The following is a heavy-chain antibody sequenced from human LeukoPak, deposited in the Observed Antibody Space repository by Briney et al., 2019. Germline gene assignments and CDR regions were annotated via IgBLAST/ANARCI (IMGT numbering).Heavy chain of an antibody. Sequence: GASVKVPCKASGYTFTGYYMHWVRQAPGQGLEWMGWINPNSGGTNYAQKFQGRVTMTRDTSISAVYMELSRLRSDDTAVYYCARDGTGVYNLVQYWCQGTLVTVSS. CDR1: GYTFTGYY. V-gene: IGHV1-2*02. CDR2: INPNSGGT. J-gene: IGHJ4*02. D-gene: IGHD5-24*01. CDR3: ARDGTGVYNLVQY.